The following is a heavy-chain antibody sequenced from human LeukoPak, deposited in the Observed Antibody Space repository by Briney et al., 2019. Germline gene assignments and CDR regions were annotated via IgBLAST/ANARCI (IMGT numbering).Heavy chain of an antibody. D-gene: IGHD3-9*01. V-gene: IGHV3-74*01. CDR1: GFTFSSSW. J-gene: IGHJ4*02. CDR2: INSDGSST. CDR3: ARDMAYHDMLTGYEVSRFFDY. Sequence: GGSLRLSCAASGFTFSSSWMHWVRQAPGKGLVWVSRINSDGSSTNYADSVKGRFTISRGNAKNTLYLQMNYVRAEDTAVYYCARDMAYHDMLTGYEVSRFFDYWGQGTLVTVSS.